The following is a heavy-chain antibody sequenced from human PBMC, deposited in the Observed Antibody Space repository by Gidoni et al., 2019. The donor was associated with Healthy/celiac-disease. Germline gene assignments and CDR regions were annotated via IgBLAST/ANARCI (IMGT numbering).Heavy chain of an antibody. V-gene: IGHV4-61*02. D-gene: IGHD5-18*01. Sequence: QVQLQESGPGLVKPSQTLSLTCTVSGGSISSGSYYWSWIRQPAGKGLEWIGRIYTSGSTNYNPSLKSRVTISVDTSKNQFSLKLSSVTAADTAVYYCALVGYSYGLSFDYWGQGTLVTVSS. J-gene: IGHJ4*02. CDR1: GGSISSGSYY. CDR2: IYTSGST. CDR3: ALVGYSYGLSFDY.